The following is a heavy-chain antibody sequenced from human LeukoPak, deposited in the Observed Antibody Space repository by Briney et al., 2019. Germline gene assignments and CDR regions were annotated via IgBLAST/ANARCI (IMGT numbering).Heavy chain of an antibody. V-gene: IGHV4-39*01. J-gene: IGHJ5*02. CDR3: ARLFYYDSSGPPS. D-gene: IGHD3-22*01. CDR1: GGSIRSSNYY. CDR2: IYYSGST. Sequence: SEILSLTCNVLGGSIRSSNYYWGWIRQPPGKGLEWIGSIYYSGSTYYNPSLKGRITMYVDTSNNQFSLKLTSATATDTAVYYCARLFYYDSSGPPSWGQGTLVTVSS.